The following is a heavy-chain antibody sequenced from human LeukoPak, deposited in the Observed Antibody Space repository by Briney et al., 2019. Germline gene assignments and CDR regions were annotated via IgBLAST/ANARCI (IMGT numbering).Heavy chain of an antibody. V-gene: IGHV3-23*01. CDR3: AKDRWSGFSQIDY. D-gene: IGHD3-3*01. CDR1: GFTFSSYA. CDR2: INGGGVNT. J-gene: IGHJ4*02. Sequence: PGGSLRLSCAASGFTFSSYAMSWVRQAPGKGLEWVSTINGGGVNTHYADSVGGRFTISRDNSKNTLFLQMNSLRDEDTAVYYCAKDRWSGFSQIDYWGQGTLVTVSS.